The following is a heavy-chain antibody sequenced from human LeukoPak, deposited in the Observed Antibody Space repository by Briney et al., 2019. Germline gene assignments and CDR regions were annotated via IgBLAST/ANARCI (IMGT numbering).Heavy chain of an antibody. CDR2: IQYDGNHR. CDR1: GFIFSSYG. V-gene: IGHV3-30*02. D-gene: IGHD3-22*01. CDR3: AKAGGIYYPDHFDP. J-gene: IGHJ5*02. Sequence: GGSLRLSCAASGFIFSSYGMHWVRQAPGKGLEGVAFIQYDGNHRYYADSVKGRFTISRDNSKNTLFLLMNRLRGEDTAVYYCAKAGGIYYPDHFDPWGQGILVTVSS.